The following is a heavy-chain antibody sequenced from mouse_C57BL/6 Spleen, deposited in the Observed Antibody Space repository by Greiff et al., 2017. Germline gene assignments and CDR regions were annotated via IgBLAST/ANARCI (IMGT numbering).Heavy chain of an antibody. J-gene: IGHJ4*01. V-gene: IGHV1-80*01. D-gene: IGHD1-1*01. CDR2: IYPGDGDT. CDR3: ARWRNYYGSSYGGDY. CDR1: GYAFSSYW. Sequence: QVQLQQSGAELVKPGASVKISCKASGYAFSSYWMNWVKQRPGKGLEWIGQIYPGDGDTNYNGKFKGKATLTADKSSSTAYMQLSSLTSEDSAVYFCARWRNYYGSSYGGDYWGQGTSVTVSS.